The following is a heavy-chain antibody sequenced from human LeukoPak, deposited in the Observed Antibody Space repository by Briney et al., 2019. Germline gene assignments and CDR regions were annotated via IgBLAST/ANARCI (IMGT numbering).Heavy chain of an antibody. CDR1: GDSISSNY. V-gene: IGHV4-59*08. J-gene: IGHJ4*02. D-gene: IGHD1-26*01. Sequence: SETLSLTGTDSGDSISSNYWSWIRQPPGKGLEWIGYIYYSGSTNYNPSLKSRVTISVDTSKSQFSLKLSSVTAADTAVYYCARHLSMGATMRFDFWGQGILVTVSS. CDR3: ARHLSMGATMRFDF. CDR2: IYYSGST.